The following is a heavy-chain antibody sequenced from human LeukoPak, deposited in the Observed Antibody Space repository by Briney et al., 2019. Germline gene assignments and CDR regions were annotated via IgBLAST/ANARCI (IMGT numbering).Heavy chain of an antibody. CDR1: GFTFSSYS. V-gene: IGHV3-21*01. D-gene: IGHD6-13*01. CDR2: ISSSSNYI. J-gene: IGHJ4*02. Sequence: GGSLRLSCAASGFTFSSYSMNWVRQAPGKGLEWVSSISSSSNYIYYTDSLKGRFTISRDNAKNSLYLQMNSLRAEDTAVYYCARVSAAAGSYPFDYWGQGTLVTVSS. CDR3: ARVSAAAGSYPFDY.